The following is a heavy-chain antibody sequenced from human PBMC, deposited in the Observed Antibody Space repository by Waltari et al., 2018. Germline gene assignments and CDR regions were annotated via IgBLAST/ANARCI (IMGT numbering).Heavy chain of an antibody. V-gene: IGHV4-61*02. Sequence: QVQLQESGPGLVKPSQTLSLTCTVSGGSISSGSYYWSWIRQTAGKGLEWIGRSYTRGITNYKPSLKSRVTISVDTSKNQFSLKLSSVTAADTAVYYCARGDSGYSYYMDVWGKGTTVTVSS. D-gene: IGHD3-22*01. CDR2: SYTRGIT. CDR3: ARGDSGYSYYMDV. CDR1: GGSISSGSYY. J-gene: IGHJ6*03.